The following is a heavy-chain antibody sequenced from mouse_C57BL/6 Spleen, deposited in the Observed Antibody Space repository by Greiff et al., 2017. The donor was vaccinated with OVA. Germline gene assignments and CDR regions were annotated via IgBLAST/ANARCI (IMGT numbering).Heavy chain of an antibody. J-gene: IGHJ2*01. V-gene: IGHV1-82*01. CDR1: GYAFSSSW. CDR3: ARGATVDY. Sequence: VKLMESGPELVKPGASVKISCKASGYAFSSSWMNWVKQRPGKGLEWIGRIYPGDGDTNYNGKFKGKATLTADKSSSTAYMQLSSLTSEDSAVYFCARGATVDYWGQGTTLTVSS. D-gene: IGHD1-1*01. CDR2: IYPGDGDT.